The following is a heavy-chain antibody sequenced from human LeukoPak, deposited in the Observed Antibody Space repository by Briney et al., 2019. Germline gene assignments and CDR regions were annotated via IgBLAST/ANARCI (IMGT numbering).Heavy chain of an antibody. CDR2: IKQDGSEK. CDR1: GFTFSSYW. Sequence: AGGSLRLSCAASGFTFSSYWMSWVRQAPGKGLEWVANIKQDGSEKYYVDSVKGRFTISRDNAKNSLYLQMNSLRAEDTAVYYCARDSTYYYDSSGYPPDYWGQGTLVTVSS. CDR3: ARDSTYYYDSSGYPPDY. D-gene: IGHD3-22*01. J-gene: IGHJ4*02. V-gene: IGHV3-7*01.